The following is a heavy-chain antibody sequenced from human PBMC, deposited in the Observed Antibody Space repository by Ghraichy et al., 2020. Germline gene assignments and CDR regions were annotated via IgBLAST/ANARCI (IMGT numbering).Heavy chain of an antibody. CDR1: GGSISGHY. CDR3: ARAINYHFDF. V-gene: IGHV4-59*11. CDR2: IYYSGTT. D-gene: IGHD4-11*01. Sequence: SETLSLTCTVSGGSISGHYWSWIRQAPGKGLEWIGNIYYSGTTSYKPSLKSRVTMSVDTSQNQVSLKVTSVTAADTAVYYCARAINYHFDFWGQGTLVTVSS. J-gene: IGHJ4*02.